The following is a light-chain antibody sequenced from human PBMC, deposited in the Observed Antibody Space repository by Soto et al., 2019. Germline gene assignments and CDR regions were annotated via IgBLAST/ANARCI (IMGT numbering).Light chain of an antibody. CDR3: QQHNSYPFT. CDR1: QSISSW. J-gene: IGKJ3*01. Sequence: DIQMTQSPSTLSASVGDRVTITCRASQSISSWLAWYQQKPGKAPKLLIYKASSLESGVPSRFSGSESGTEFTRTISSLQPDDFATYYCQQHNSYPFTFGPGTKVDIK. CDR2: KAS. V-gene: IGKV1-5*03.